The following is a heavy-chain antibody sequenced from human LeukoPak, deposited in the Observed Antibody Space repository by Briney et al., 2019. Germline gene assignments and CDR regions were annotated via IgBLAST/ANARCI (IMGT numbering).Heavy chain of an antibody. CDR1: GYTFNSHG. CDR3: ARAPGSYRSDY. J-gene: IGHJ4*02. CDR2: ISTYKNNT. V-gene: IGHV1-18*01. Sequence: AAVTVSRKASGYTFNSHGNSLLRLAPAPGLEWVGWISTYKNNTNYAQKLQTRVTMTTDTSTSTAHMELRSLRSDDTAAYYCARAPGSYRSDYWGQGTLVTVSS. D-gene: IGHD3-16*02.